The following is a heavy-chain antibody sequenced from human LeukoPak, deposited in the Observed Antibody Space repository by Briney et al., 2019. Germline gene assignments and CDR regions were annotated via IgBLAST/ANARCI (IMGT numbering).Heavy chain of an antibody. D-gene: IGHD5-18*01. CDR3: AREFRKIQLSFDY. Sequence: GGSLRLSCAASGFTFSSYAMRWVRQAPGKGLEWVAVISYDGSNKYYADSVKGRFTISRDNSKNTLYLQMNSLRAEDTAVYYCAREFRKIQLSFDYWGQGTLVTVSS. J-gene: IGHJ4*02. V-gene: IGHV3-30-3*01. CDR1: GFTFSSYA. CDR2: ISYDGSNK.